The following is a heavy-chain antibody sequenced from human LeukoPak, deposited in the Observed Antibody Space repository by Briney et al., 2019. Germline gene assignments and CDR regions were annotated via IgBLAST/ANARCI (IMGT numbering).Heavy chain of an antibody. Sequence: GGSMRLSCAASGFTFSSYAMSWVRQAPGKGLGWVSSIGGSSTSIYHADSVKGRFTISRDNAKNSLYLQMNSLRAEDTAVYYCAKEAGQDYGALDAFDIWGQGTMVTVSS. CDR1: GFTFSSYA. V-gene: IGHV3-21*01. D-gene: IGHD4-17*01. J-gene: IGHJ3*02. CDR3: AKEAGQDYGALDAFDI. CDR2: IGGSSTSI.